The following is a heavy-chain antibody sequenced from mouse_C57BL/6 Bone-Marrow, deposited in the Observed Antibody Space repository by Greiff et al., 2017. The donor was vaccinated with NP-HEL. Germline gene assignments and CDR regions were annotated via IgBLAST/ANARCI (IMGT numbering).Heavy chain of an antibody. V-gene: IGHV5-4*01. Sequence: VQLKESGGGLVKPGGSLKLSRAASGFTFSSYAMSWVRQTPEKRLEWVATISDGGSYTYYPDNVKGRFTISRDNAKNNLYLQMSHLKSEDTAMYYCARRPDAYWGQGTLVTVSA. CDR1: GFTFSSYA. J-gene: IGHJ3*01. CDR2: ISDGGSYT. CDR3: ARRPDAY.